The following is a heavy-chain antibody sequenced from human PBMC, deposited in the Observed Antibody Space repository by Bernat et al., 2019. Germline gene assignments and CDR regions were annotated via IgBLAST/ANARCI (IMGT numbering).Heavy chain of an antibody. CDR2: ISYDGSNK. J-gene: IGHJ4*02. CDR3: ARDIHY. V-gene: IGHV3-30*14. Sequence: QVQLVESGGGVVQPGRSLRLSCAASGFTFSSYAMHWVRQAPGKGLEWVAVISYDGSNKYYADSVKGRFTISRDNSKNTLYLQMNSLRAEDTAVYYCARDIHYWGQGTLVTVSS. D-gene: IGHD2-2*02. CDR1: GFTFSSYA.